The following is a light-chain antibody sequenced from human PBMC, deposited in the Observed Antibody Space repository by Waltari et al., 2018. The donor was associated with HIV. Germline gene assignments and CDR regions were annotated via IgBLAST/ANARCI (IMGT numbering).Light chain of an antibody. Sequence: SYELTQPPCVPVSLGETARLSCGGKNIGYKCVHCYQQKTGQAPVLVIYSDKYRPSGIPERISCSKSGDSATLTITGAQAGDEADYFCQVWDTSTVFGGGTKLTVL. CDR2: SDK. CDR3: QVWDTSTV. J-gene: IGLJ2*01. V-gene: IGLV3-9*02. CDR1: NIGYKC.